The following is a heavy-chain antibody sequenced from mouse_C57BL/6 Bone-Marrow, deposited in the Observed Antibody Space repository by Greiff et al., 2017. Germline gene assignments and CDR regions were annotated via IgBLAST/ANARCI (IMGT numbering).Heavy chain of an antibody. CDR3: ATTTVPAFAY. CDR2: IHPNSGST. V-gene: IGHV1-64*01. J-gene: IGHJ3*01. Sequence: QVQLKQPGAELVKPGASVKLSCKASGYTFTSYWMHWVKQRPGQGLEWIGMIHPNSGSTNYNEKFKSKATLTVDKSSSTAYMQLSSLTSEDSAVYYCATTTVPAFAYWGQGTLVTVSA. D-gene: IGHD1-1*01. CDR1: GYTFTSYW.